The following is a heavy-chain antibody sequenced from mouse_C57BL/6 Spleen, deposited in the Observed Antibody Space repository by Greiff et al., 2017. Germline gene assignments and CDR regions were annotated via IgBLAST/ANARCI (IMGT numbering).Heavy chain of an antibody. CDR1: GFTFSSYA. CDR2: ISDGGSYT. V-gene: IGHV5-4*01. CDR3: ARDGVYYGSSYEAWFAY. J-gene: IGHJ3*01. D-gene: IGHD1-1*01. Sequence: EVQGVESGGGLVKPGGSLKLSCAASGFTFSSYAMSWVRQTPEKRLEWVATISDGGSYTYYPDNVKGRFTISRDNAKNNLYLQMSHLKSEDTAMYYCARDGVYYGSSYEAWFAYWGQGTLVTVSA.